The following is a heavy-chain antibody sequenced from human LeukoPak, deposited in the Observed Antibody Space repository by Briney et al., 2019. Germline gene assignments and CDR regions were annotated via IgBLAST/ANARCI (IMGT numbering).Heavy chain of an antibody. Sequence: PSETLSLTCSVSGGSLSSLYWSWVRQPPGKGLEWVGYIYYTGSNNYNPSLKSRVTMFVDMSKNQFSLRLSSVTAADTAVYYCARHRAYSSSSPFDYWGQGTLVTVTS. V-gene: IGHV4-59*08. D-gene: IGHD6-6*01. CDR2: IYYTGSN. J-gene: IGHJ4*02. CDR3: ARHRAYSSSSPFDY. CDR1: GGSLSSLY.